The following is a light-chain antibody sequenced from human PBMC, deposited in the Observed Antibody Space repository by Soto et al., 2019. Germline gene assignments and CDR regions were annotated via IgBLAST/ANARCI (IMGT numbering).Light chain of an antibody. J-gene: IGLJ3*02. CDR2: LEGSXXX. CDR3: ETWDSNTHGV. Sequence: QLVLTQSSSASASLGSSVKLTCTLNSGHSSYIIAWHQQQPGKAPRYLMKLEGSXXXXXXXXXXXXFSGSSSGADRYLTXXXLQXXXEXXYYCETWDSNTHGVFGGGTKLTVL. V-gene: IGLV4-60*02. CDR1: SGHSSYI.